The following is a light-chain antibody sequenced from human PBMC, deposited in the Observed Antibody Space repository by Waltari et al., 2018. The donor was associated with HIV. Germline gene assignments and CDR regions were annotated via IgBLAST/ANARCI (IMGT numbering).Light chain of an antibody. CDR2: GAS. J-gene: IGKJ1*01. CDR1: QSISSY. V-gene: IGKV3-20*01. Sequence: EIVLTQSPGTLSLSPGESATLSCRASQSISSYLAWYQQKPGQAPRLLIYGASTRATGIPDRFSGSGSGTDFTLTISRLEPEDFAVFYCQHYSNTPWTFSQGTKVEI. CDR3: QHYSNTPWT.